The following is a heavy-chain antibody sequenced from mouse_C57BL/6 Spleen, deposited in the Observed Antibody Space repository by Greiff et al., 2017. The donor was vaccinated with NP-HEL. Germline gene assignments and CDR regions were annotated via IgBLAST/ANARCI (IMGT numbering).Heavy chain of an antibody. V-gene: IGHV5-17*01. CDR2: ISSGSSTN. CDR3: AKDDSCYEDWYFDV. J-gene: IGHJ1*03. D-gene: IGHD2-3*01. Sequence: EVKLMESGGGLVKPGGSLKLSCAASGFTFSDYGMHWVRQAPEKGLEWVAYISSGSSTNDYADTVKGRYTITRDNAKNTLFLQMTRLRSEDTALYYCAKDDSCYEDWYFDVWGTGTTVTVSS. CDR1: GFTFSDYG.